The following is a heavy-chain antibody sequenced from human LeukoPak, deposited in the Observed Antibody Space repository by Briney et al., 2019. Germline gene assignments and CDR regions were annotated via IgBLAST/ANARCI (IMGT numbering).Heavy chain of an antibody. CDR2: INTNTGNP. J-gene: IGHJ4*02. CDR1: GYTFTSYA. CDR3: AREGGVDTAMVTIFDY. D-gene: IGHD5-18*01. V-gene: IGHV7-4-1*02. Sequence: ASVKASCKASGYTFTSYAMNWVRQAPGQGLEWMGWINTNTGNPTYAQGFTGRFVFSLDTSVSTAYLQISSLKAEDTAVYYCAREGGVDTAMVTIFDYWGQGTLVTVSS.